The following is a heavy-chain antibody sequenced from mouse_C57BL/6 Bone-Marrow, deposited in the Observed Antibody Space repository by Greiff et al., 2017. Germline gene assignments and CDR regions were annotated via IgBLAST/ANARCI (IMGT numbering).Heavy chain of an antibody. Sequence: VQLQQSGAELVRPGASVTMSCKASGYTFTDYEMHWVKQTPVHGREWIGAIDPETGGTAYNQKFKGKAILTAYKSSKSAYMELRSLTSEDSAVYTCTRSTMITSRVYYFAYWGQGTTLTVSS. CDR3: TRSTMITSRVYYFAY. D-gene: IGHD2-4*01. CDR2: IDPETGGT. V-gene: IGHV1-15*01. J-gene: IGHJ2*01. CDR1: GYTFTDYE.